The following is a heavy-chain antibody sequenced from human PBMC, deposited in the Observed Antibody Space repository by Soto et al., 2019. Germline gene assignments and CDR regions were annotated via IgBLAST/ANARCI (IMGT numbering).Heavy chain of an antibody. CDR2: VSHDGRNT. V-gene: IGHV3-30*18. D-gene: IGHD6-19*01. Sequence: VQLVESGGGVVQPGRSLRLSCAASGFTFSDYAMHWVHQAPGKGLEWVAVVSHDGRNTHYADSVKGRFTISRDSSKNXVXXXXTXLRAEDTAVYYCAKGGRQWLVTSDFNYWGQGALVTVSS. CDR3: AKGGRQWLVTSDFNY. J-gene: IGHJ4*02. CDR1: GFTFSDYA.